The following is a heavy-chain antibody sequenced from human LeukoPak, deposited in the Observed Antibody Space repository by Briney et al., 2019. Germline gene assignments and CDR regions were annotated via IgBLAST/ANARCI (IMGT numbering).Heavy chain of an antibody. D-gene: IGHD2-2*01. CDR1: GFTFSSYS. Sequence: GGSLRLSCAASGFTFSSYSMNWVRQAPGKGLEWVSSISSSSSYIYYADSVKGRFTISRDNAKNSLYLQMNSLRAEDTAVYYCARVRAGYCTSTSCYTGMDVWGQGTTVTVSS. V-gene: IGHV3-21*01. CDR3: ARVRAGYCTSTSCYTGMDV. CDR2: ISSSSSYI. J-gene: IGHJ6*02.